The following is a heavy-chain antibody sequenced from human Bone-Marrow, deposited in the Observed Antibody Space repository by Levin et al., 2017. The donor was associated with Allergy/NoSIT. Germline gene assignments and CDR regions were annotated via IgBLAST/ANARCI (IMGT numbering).Heavy chain of an antibody. CDR2: IYSGGST. CDR1: GLTVSTNY. J-gene: IGHJ3*02. Sequence: GESLKISCAASGLTVSTNYMSWVRQAPGKGLEWVSIIYSGGSTYYADSVKGRFTIPRDNSKNTVYLQMSSLRAEDTAVYYCARDSYGDSGGGAFDIRGQGTMVTVSS. D-gene: IGHD4-23*01. V-gene: IGHV3-53*01. CDR3: ARDSYGDSGGGAFDI.